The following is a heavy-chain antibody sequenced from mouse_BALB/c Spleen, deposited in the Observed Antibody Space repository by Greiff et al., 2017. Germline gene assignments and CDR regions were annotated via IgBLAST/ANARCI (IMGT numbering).Heavy chain of an antibody. V-gene: IGHV2-2*02. CDR3: AREGNYGNLGDY. D-gene: IGHD2-1*01. Sequence: QVQLQQSGPGLVQPSQSLSITCTVSGFSLTSYGVHWVRQSPGKGLEWLGVIWSGGSTDYNAAFISRLSISKDNSKSRVFFKMNSLQANDTAIYYCAREGNYGNLGDYWGQGTTLTVSS. CDR2: IWSGGST. J-gene: IGHJ2*01. CDR1: GFSLTSYG.